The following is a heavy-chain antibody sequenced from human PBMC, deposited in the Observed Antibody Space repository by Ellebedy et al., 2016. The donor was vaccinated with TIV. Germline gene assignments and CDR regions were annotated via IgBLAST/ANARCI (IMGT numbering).Heavy chain of an antibody. D-gene: IGHD3-10*01. CDR1: GYTFTSYY. CDR3: ARAGGDTYYYGSGSRHHFDY. V-gene: IGHV1-46*01. Sequence: AASVKVSCKASGYTFTSYYMHWVRQAPGQGLEWMGIINPSGGSTSYAQKFQGRVTMTRDTSTSTVYMELSSLRSEDTAVYYCARAGGDTYYYGSGSRHHFDYWGQGTLVTVSS. J-gene: IGHJ4*02. CDR2: INPSGGST.